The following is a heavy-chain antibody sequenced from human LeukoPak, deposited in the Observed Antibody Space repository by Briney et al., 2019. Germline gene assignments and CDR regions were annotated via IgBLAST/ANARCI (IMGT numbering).Heavy chain of an antibody. V-gene: IGHV4-30-2*01. CDR1: GGSISSGGYY. CDR2: IYHSGST. CDR3: ARDRSGYYSDY. Sequence: SQTLSLTCTVSGGSISSGGYYWSWIRQPPGKGLEWIGYIYHSGSTYYNPSLKSRVTISVDRSKNQFSLKLSSVTAADTAVYYCARDRSGYYSDYWGQGTLVTVSS. J-gene: IGHJ4*02. D-gene: IGHD3-22*01.